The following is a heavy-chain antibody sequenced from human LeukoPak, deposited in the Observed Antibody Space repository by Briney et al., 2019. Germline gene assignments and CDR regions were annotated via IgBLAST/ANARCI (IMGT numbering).Heavy chain of an antibody. CDR3: ARRGYYFGSGRNSDY. Sequence: SETLSLTCAVYGGSFSGYYWSWIRQPPGKGLEWLGEINHSGSTNYNPSLKSRVTISVDTSKNQFSLKLSSVTAADTAVYYCARRGYYFGSGRNSDYWGQGTLVTVSS. CDR2: INHSGST. V-gene: IGHV4-34*01. CDR1: GGSFSGYY. D-gene: IGHD3-10*01. J-gene: IGHJ4*02.